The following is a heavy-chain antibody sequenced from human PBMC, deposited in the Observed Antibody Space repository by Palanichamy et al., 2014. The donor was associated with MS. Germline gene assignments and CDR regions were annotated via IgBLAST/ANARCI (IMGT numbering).Heavy chain of an antibody. J-gene: IGHJ4*02. CDR2: IIPILGIA. Sequence: QVQLVQSGAEVKKPGSSVKVSCKASGGTFSSYAISWVRQAPGQGLEWMGRIIPILGIANYAQNFQGRVTITADKSTTTAYMELSSLRSEDTAMYYCATSSSSSGIVDYWGQGTLVTVSS. CDR1: GGTFSSYA. CDR3: ATSSSSSGIVDY. D-gene: IGHD6-6*01. V-gene: IGHV1-69*04.